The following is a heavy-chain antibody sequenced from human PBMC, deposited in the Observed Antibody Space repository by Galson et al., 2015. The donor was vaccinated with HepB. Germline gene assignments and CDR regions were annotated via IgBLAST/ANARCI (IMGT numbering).Heavy chain of an antibody. D-gene: IGHD5-24*01. V-gene: IGHV1-69*13. CDR3: ARGIEMATIKYYFDY. J-gene: IGHJ4*02. CDR1: GGTFSSYA. CDR2: IIPIFGTA. Sequence: SVKVSCKASGGTFSSYAISWVRQAPGQGLEWMGGIIPIFGTANYAQKFQGRVTITADESTSTAYMELSSLRSEDTAVYYCARGIEMATIKYYFDYWGQGTLVTVSS.